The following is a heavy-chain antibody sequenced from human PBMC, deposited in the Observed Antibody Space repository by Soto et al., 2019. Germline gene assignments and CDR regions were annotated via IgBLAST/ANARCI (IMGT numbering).Heavy chain of an antibody. Sequence: SETLSLTCAVSGGSISSSNWWSWVRQPPGKGLECIGEIYHSGSTNYNPSLKSRVTISVDKSKNQFSLKLSSVTAADTAVYYCARGSCSSTSCYYYYCGMDVWGQGTTVTVSS. J-gene: IGHJ6*02. CDR1: GGSISSSNW. CDR3: ARGSCSSTSCYYYYCGMDV. CDR2: IYHSGST. V-gene: IGHV4-4*02. D-gene: IGHD2-2*01.